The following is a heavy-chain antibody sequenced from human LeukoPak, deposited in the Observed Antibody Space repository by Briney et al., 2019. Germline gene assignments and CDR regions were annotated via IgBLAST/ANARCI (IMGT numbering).Heavy chain of an antibody. J-gene: IGHJ4*02. CDR2: ISYDGSNK. Sequence: GGSLRLSCAASGFTFSSYAMHWVRQAPGKGLEWVAVISYDGSNKHYADSVKGRFTISRDNSKNTLYLQMNSLRAEDTAVYYCARHRPATVTTGSFDYWGQGTLVTVSS. V-gene: IGHV3-30-3*01. CDR1: GFTFSSYA. D-gene: IGHD4-11*01. CDR3: ARHRPATVTTGSFDY.